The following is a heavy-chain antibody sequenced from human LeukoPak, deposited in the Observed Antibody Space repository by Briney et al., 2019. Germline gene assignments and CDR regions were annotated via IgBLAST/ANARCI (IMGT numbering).Heavy chain of an antibody. CDR2: INPSGGST. Sequence: SVKVSCQASGYTFTSYYMHGLRQAPGQGLEWMGIINPSGGSTSYAQKFQGRVTMTRDMSTSTAYMELSSLRSEDTAVYYCARNSGSYSGLDVWGKGTTVTVSS. J-gene: IGHJ6*04. V-gene: IGHV1-46*01. CDR3: ARNSGSYSGLDV. CDR1: GYTFTSYY. D-gene: IGHD1-26*01.